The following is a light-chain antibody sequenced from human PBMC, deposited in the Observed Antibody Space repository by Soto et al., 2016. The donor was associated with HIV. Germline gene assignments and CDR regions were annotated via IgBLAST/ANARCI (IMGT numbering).Light chain of an antibody. CDR2: KAS. J-gene: IGKJ1*01. Sequence: DIQMTQSPSALSASVRDRVTITCRASQSISSWLAWYQQKPGKAPKLLIYKASYLQSGVPSRFSGSGSGTEFTLTISSLQPDDFATYYCQQYNNYPWTFGQGSEGG. CDR3: QQYNNYPWT. V-gene: IGKV1-5*03. CDR1: QSISSW.